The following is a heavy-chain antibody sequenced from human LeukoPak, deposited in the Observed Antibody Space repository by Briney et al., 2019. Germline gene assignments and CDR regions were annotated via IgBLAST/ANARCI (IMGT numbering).Heavy chain of an antibody. D-gene: IGHD2-2*01. J-gene: IGHJ4*02. CDR2: IYTSGST. V-gene: IGHV4-61*02. Sequence: PSQTLSLTCTVSGGSISSGSYYWSWIRQPAGKGLEWIGRIYTSGSTNYNPSLKSRVTISVDTSKNQFSLKLSSVTAADTAVYYCAMGYCSSTSCPIDYWGQGTLVTVSS. CDR3: AMGYCSSTSCPIDY. CDR1: GGSISSGSYY.